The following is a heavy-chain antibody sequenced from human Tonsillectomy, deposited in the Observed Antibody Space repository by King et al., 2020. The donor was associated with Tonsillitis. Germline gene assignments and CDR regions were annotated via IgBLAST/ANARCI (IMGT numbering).Heavy chain of an antibody. CDR1: GFTFSSYA. J-gene: IGHJ4*02. CDR3: AKHRTVYGDFDY. CDR2: ISDSGDST. D-gene: IGHD5/OR15-5a*01. Sequence: VQLVQSGRDLGQPGGSLRLSCAASGFTFSSYAMSWVRQAPGKGLECVSTISDSGDSTKYADSVKGRFTVSRDNSRNTLYLQINSLRVEDTAIYYCAKHRTVYGDFDYWGQETLVTVSS. V-gene: IGHV3-23*04.